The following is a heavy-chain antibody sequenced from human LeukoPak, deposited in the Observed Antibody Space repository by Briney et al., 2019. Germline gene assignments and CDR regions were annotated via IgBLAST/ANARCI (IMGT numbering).Heavy chain of an antibody. CDR1: GFTFSSYS. J-gene: IGHJ4*02. D-gene: IGHD3-22*01. CDR2: ISSSSYI. Sequence: PGGSLRLSCAASGFTFSSYSMNWVRQAPGKGLEWVSSISSSSYIYYADSVKGRFTISRDNAKNSLYLHMNSLRAEDTALYYCARGSYYYDSSGYYYDYWGQGTLVTVSS. V-gene: IGHV3-21*04. CDR3: ARGSYYYDSSGYYYDY.